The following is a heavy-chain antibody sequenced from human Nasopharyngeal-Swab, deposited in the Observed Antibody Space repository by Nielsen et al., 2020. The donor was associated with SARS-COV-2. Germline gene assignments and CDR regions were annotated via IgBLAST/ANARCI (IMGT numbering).Heavy chain of an antibody. CDR1: GFTFSSYA. Sequence: GGSLRLSCAASGFTFSSYAMSWVRQAPGKGLEWVSAISGSGGSTYYADSVKGRFTISRDNAKNSLYLQMNSLRAEDTALYYCAKDKWELLEAFDIWGQGTMVTVSS. D-gene: IGHD1-26*01. CDR2: ISGSGGST. J-gene: IGHJ3*02. V-gene: IGHV3-23*01. CDR3: AKDKWELLEAFDI.